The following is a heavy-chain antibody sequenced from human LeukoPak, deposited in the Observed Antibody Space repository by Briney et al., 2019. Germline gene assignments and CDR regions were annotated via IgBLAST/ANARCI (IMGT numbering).Heavy chain of an antibody. Sequence: GGSLRLSCAASGFTFSSYGMHWVRQAPGKGLEWVAVISYDGSNKYYADSVKGRFTISRDNSKNTLYLQMNSPRAEDTAVYYCAKPLSYGYDYFDYWGQGTLVTVSS. J-gene: IGHJ4*02. CDR1: GFTFSSYG. CDR3: AKPLSYGYDYFDY. D-gene: IGHD5-18*01. CDR2: ISYDGSNK. V-gene: IGHV3-30*18.